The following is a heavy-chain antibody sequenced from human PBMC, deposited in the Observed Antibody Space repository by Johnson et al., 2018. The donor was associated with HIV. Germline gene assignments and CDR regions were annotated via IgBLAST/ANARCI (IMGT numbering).Heavy chain of an antibody. CDR1: GFTFSSYA. V-gene: IGHV3-23*04. CDR3: AKGEDGSHDAFDI. Sequence: MKLVESGGGLVQPGSSLRLSCAASGFTFSSYAMSWVRQAPGKGLEWVSAISRICGSTYYADSVKGRFTISRDNSKNTLYLQLNSLRAEDTAVYYCAKGEDGSHDAFDIWGQGTMVTVSS. CDR2: ISRICGST. J-gene: IGHJ3*02. D-gene: IGHD1-14*01.